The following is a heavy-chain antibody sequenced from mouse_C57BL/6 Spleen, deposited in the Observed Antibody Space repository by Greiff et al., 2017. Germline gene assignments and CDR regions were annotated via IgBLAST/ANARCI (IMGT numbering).Heavy chain of an antibody. V-gene: IGHV1-36*01. Sequence: EVQLQQSGPVLVKPGPSVKISCKASGFTFTDYYMHWVKQSHGKSLEWIGLVYPYNGGTRYNQKFKGKATLTVAESSCTAYMELNSRTLEDAAVYYCVYDYDSFAYWGQGTLVTVSA. J-gene: IGHJ3*01. CDR3: VYDYDSFAY. D-gene: IGHD2-4*01. CDR2: VYPYNGGT. CDR1: GFTFTDYY.